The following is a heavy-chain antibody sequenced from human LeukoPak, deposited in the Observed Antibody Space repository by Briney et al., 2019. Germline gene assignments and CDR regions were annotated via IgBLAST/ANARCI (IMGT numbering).Heavy chain of an antibody. V-gene: IGHV1-46*01. Sequence: ASVKVSCKASGYTFTSYYMHWVRQAPGQGLEWMGIINPSGGSTSYAQKFQGRVTMTRDTSTSTVYMELSSLRSEDTAVYYCSKHKAAYDILTGFDYWGQGTLVTVSS. CDR3: SKHKAAYDILTGFDY. D-gene: IGHD3-9*01. CDR1: GYTFTSYY. CDR2: INPSGGST. J-gene: IGHJ4*02.